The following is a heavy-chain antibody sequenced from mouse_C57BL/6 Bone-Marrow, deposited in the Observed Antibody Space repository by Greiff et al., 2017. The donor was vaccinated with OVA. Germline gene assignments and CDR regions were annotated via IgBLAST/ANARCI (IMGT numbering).Heavy chain of an antibody. CDR1: GFTFSSYA. V-gene: IGHV5-4*01. J-gene: IGHJ4*01. CDR2: ISDGGSYT. Sequence: EVKVVESGGGLVKPGGSLKLSCAASGFTFSSYAMSWVRQTPEKRLEWVATISDGGSYTYYPDNVKGRFTISRDNAKNNLYLQMSHLKSEDTAMYYCARDLPGASYAMDYWGQGTSVTVSS. D-gene: IGHD6-1*01. CDR3: ARDLPGASYAMDY.